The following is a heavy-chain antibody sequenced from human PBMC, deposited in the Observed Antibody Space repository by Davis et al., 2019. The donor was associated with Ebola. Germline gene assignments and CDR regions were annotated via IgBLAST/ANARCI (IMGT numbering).Heavy chain of an antibody. J-gene: IGHJ4*02. CDR3: AKWSGSYRYYLDY. CDR1: GFIFSSSG. Sequence: GGSLRLSCGVSGFIFSSSGMHWVRQAPGKGLEWVADISYDGKTKYYGGSVRGRFFVSRDDSKNTFDLQMNSLRPEDTAVYYCAKWSGSYRYYLDYWGRGTLVTVSS. V-gene: IGHV3-30*18. D-gene: IGHD1-26*01. CDR2: ISYDGKTK.